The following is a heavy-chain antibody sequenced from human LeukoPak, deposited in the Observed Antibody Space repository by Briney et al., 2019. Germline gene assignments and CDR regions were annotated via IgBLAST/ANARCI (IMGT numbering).Heavy chain of an antibody. CDR1: GGSISSYY. J-gene: IGHJ6*02. CDR3: ARVMSLSSSGYWDYYYYYGMDV. CDR2: IYYSGST. Sequence: SETLSLTCTVSGGSISSYYWSWIRQPPGKGLEWVGYIYYSGSTNYSPSLKSRVTISVDTSKNQFSLKLSSVTAADTAVYYCARVMSLSSSGYWDYYYYYGMDVWGQGTTVTVSS. V-gene: IGHV4-59*01. D-gene: IGHD3-22*01.